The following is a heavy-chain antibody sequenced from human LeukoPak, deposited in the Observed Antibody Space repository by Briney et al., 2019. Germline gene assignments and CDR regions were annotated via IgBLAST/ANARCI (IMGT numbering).Heavy chain of an antibody. Sequence: GGSLRLSCAASGVTFGSYWMSWVRQAPGKGLEWVANIKQDGSGKYYLDSVKGRFTISRDNAKNSLYLQMNSLRAEDTAVYYCARAPSDSGWYVFPPKTLHYFDYWGQGTLVTVSS. CDR2: IKQDGSGK. D-gene: IGHD6-19*01. V-gene: IGHV3-7*03. J-gene: IGHJ4*02. CDR3: ARAPSDSGWYVFPPKTLHYFDY. CDR1: GVTFGSYW.